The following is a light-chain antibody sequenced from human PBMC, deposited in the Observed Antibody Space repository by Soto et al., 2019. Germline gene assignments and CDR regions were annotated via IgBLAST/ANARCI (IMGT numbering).Light chain of an antibody. CDR1: RSDVGGYNY. J-gene: IGLJ1*01. CDR3: CSYAGRYTWV. Sequence: QSVLTQPRSVSGSLGQSVTISCAGTRSDVGGYNYVSWYQQPPGTAPKLMIYEVSKRPSGVPDRFSGSKSGNTASLTISGLQAEDEGDYYCCSYAGRYTWVFGTGTQLTVL. V-gene: IGLV2-11*01. CDR2: EVS.